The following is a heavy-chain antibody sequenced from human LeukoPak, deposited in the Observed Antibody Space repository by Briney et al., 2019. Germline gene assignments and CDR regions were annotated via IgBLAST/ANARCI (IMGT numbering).Heavy chain of an antibody. Sequence: SETLPLTCTVSGYSISSGYYWGWIRQPPGKGLEWIGSIYHSGSTYYNPSLKSRVTISVDTSKNQFSLKLSSVTAADTAVYYCARDLYSTYGGYFDYWGQGTLVTVSS. J-gene: IGHJ4*02. D-gene: IGHD3-16*01. CDR1: GYSISSGYY. CDR2: IYHSGST. V-gene: IGHV4-38-2*02. CDR3: ARDLYSTYGGYFDY.